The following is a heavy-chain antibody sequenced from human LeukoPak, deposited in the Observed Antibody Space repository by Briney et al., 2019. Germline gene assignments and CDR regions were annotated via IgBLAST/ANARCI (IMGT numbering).Heavy chain of an antibody. CDR1: GYTFTGYY. V-gene: IGHV1-2*02. CDR2: INPNSGGT. J-gene: IGHJ6*03. D-gene: IGHD5-18*01. Sequence: ASVKVSCKASGYTFTGYYMHWVRQAPGQGLEWMGWINPNSGGTNYAQKFQGRVTMTRDTSISTAYMELSRLRSDDTAVYYCARADSYGYRRHPPPYYYYMDVWGKGTTVTVSS. CDR3: ARADSYGYRRHPPPYYYYMDV.